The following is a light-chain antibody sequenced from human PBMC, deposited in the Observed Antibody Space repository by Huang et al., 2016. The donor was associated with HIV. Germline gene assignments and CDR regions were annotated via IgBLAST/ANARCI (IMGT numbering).Light chain of an antibody. CDR3: QHYGSSRT. CDR2: GAS. J-gene: IGKJ1*01. Sequence: EIVLTQSPGTLSLSPGERATLSCRASQSVSSSYLAWYQQKPGQAPRLLFYGASSRATGIPDRFSGSGSGTDFTLTISRLEPEDCAVYYCQHYGSSRTFGQGTKVEIK. CDR1: QSVSSSY. V-gene: IGKV3-20*01.